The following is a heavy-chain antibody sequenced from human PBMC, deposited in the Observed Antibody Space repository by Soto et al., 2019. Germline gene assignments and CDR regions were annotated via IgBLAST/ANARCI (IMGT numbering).Heavy chain of an antibody. CDR1: GFTFSSYA. J-gene: IGHJ6*02. V-gene: IGHV3-23*01. CDR3: ARDKVLGYYYYGMDV. CDR2: ISGSGGST. D-gene: IGHD2-8*01. Sequence: GGSLRLSCAASGFTFSSYAMSWVRQAPGKGLEWVSAISGSGGSTYYADSVKGRFTISRDNAKNSLYLQMNSLRAEDTAVYYCARDKVLGYYYYGMDVWGQGTTVTVSS.